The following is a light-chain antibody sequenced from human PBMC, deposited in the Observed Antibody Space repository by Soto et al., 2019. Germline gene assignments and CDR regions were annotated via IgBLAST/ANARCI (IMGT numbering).Light chain of an antibody. CDR3: QQYFEWPPMT. Sequence: EVVMTQSPATLSASPGERATLSCWASETVATNLAWYQHKPGQAPRLLLSGASTRAAGISDRFRGSGSGTEFTLTISSLRSEDSGIYYCQQYFEWPPMTFGQGTKVEI. CDR1: ETVATN. J-gene: IGKJ1*01. CDR2: GAS. V-gene: IGKV3-15*01.